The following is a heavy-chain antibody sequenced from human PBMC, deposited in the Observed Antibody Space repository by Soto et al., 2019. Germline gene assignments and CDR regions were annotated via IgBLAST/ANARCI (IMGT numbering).Heavy chain of an antibody. D-gene: IGHD3-22*01. CDR3: AGGGGGYHPGRGFAGAMDV. V-gene: IGHV1-18*04. J-gene: IGHJ6*02. CDR1: GYIFTGYG. CDR2: ISPYNGHT. Sequence: QVQLVQSGAEVKKPGASVKVSCKASGYIFTGYGISWVRQAPGQGLEWIGWISPYNGHTEYAQSLQGRLTVTADKSTTTANMGRRSLRSDDTAVYYGAGGGGGYHPGRGFAGAMDVWGQGTTVTVSS.